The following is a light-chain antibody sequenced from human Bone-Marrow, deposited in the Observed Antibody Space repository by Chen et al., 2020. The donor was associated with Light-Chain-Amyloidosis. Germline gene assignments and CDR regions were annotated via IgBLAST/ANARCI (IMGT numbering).Light chain of an antibody. CDR3: QSADSSGTYEVI. V-gene: IGLV3-25*03. J-gene: IGLJ2*01. CDR2: RDT. Sequence: SYELTQPPSGSVSPGQTARITCSGDDLPTKYAYCYQQKPGQAPVLVIHRDTERPSGISERFSGSSSGTTATLTISGVQAEDEADYHCQSADSSGTYEVIFGGGTKLTVL. CDR1: DLPTKY.